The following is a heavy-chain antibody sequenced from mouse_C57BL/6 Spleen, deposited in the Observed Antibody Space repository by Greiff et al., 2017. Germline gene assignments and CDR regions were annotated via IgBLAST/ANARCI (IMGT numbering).Heavy chain of an antibody. Sequence: VQLQQSGAELVRPGTSVKVSCKASGYAFTNYLIEWVKQRPGQGLEWIGVINPGSGGTNYNEKFKGKATLTADKSSSTADMQLSSLTSEDSAVYFCAREGYYGAMDYWGQGTSVTVSS. D-gene: IGHD1-1*01. J-gene: IGHJ4*01. CDR1: GYAFTNYL. CDR2: INPGSGGT. CDR3: AREGYYGAMDY. V-gene: IGHV1-54*01.